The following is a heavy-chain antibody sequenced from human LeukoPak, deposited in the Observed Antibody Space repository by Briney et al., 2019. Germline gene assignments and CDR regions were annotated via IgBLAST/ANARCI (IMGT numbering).Heavy chain of an antibody. CDR2: INTNTGNP. V-gene: IGHV7-4-1*02. Sequence: GASVKVSCKASGYTFTSYAMNWVRQAPGQGLEWMGWINTNTGNPTYAQGFTGRFVFSLDTSVSTAYLQIRSLKAEDTAVYYCARAMYYYDSSGYTDWGQGTLVTVSS. CDR1: GYTFTSYA. J-gene: IGHJ4*02. D-gene: IGHD3-22*01. CDR3: ARAMYYYDSSGYTD.